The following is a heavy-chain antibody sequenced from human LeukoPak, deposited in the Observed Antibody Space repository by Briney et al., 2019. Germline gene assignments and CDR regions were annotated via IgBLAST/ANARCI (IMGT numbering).Heavy chain of an antibody. V-gene: IGHV4-59*08. CDR1: GGSISSDY. CDR3: ARRGCGDSPLEH. Sequence: PSETLSLTCTVSGGSISSDYWSWVRQPPGKGLEWVGFIYYTGSTNYNPSLKSRVTISVDMSKNQFSLKLTSVTAADTAVYYCARRGCGDSPLEHWGQGTLVTVSS. CDR2: IYYTGST. D-gene: IGHD2-21*02. J-gene: IGHJ4*02.